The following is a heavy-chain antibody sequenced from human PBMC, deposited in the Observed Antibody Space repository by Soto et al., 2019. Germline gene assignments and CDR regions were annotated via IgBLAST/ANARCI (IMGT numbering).Heavy chain of an antibody. CDR3: ARGPGGTGTFDI. Sequence: EVHLVESGGGLVKPGGSLRLSCAASQFTFDLYSMNWVRQAPGRGLEWVSSITGTSAYIFYGDSVRGRFTVSRDNAKNSLFLQMNDLRAEDTAMYYCARGPGGTGTFDIWGPGTMVTVSS. CDR1: QFTFDLYS. CDR2: ITGTSAYI. J-gene: IGHJ3*02. D-gene: IGHD3-16*01. V-gene: IGHV3-21*01.